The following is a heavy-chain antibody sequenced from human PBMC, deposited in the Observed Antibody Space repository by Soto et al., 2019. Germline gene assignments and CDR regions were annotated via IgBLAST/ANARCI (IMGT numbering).Heavy chain of an antibody. V-gene: IGHV3-7*01. CDR3: ARGFYTEY. J-gene: IGHJ4*02. CDR1: VFNFSRSW. CDR2: MKEDGSEK. D-gene: IGHD3-3*01. Sequence: VGSLRLSCEASVFNFSRSWMSCVRHSPGKGLEWVANMKEDGSEKYYADSVRGRFTISRDNAKNSVHLQMNSLRVEDTAVYYCARGFYTEYWGQGALVNVSS.